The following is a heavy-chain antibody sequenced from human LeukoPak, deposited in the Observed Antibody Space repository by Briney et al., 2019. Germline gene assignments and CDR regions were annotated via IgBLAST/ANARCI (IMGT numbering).Heavy chain of an antibody. CDR3: AKVVGDSYMPDQYYFDY. D-gene: IGHD3-16*01. J-gene: IGHJ4*02. CDR2: IEPDGSVK. Sequence: GGSLRLSCAASGFTFSDLWMTWVRQAPGKGPEWVATIEPDGSVKYYVDSVKGRFTISRDNADNSLYLQMNSLRAEDTAVYYCAKVVGDSYMPDQYYFDYWGQGTLVTVSS. CDR1: GFTFSDLW. V-gene: IGHV3-7*03.